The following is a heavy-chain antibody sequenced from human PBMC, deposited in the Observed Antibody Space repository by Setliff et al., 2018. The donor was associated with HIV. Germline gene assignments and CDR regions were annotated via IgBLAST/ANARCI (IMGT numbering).Heavy chain of an antibody. CDR1: GFTFSTYA. V-gene: IGHV3-23*01. D-gene: IGHD3-3*01. J-gene: IGHJ5*02. CDR3: TRGQRLTIFGVVIRRDWFDP. Sequence: GGSLRLSCVASGFTFSTYAINWVRLPPGKGLEWVSSISGSGFAYYADSVKGRFIISRDNSKNTLYLHMNNLRADDTAVYYCTRGQRLTIFGVVIRRDWFDPWGQGTLVTVSS. CDR2: ISGSGFA.